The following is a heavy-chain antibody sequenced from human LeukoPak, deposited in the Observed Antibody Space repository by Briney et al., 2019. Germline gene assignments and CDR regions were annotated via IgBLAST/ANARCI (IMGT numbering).Heavy chain of an antibody. CDR1: GGSISNSDYY. CDR2: IYYSGNT. J-gene: IGHJ4*02. Sequence: SETLSLTCTVSGGSISNSDYYGAWIRQPPGKGLEWIGSIYYSGNTYYNPSLKSRVTISVDTSKNQFSLKLSSVTAADTAVYYCASHRRYSTGREEFDYWGQGTLVTVSS. V-gene: IGHV4-39*01. CDR3: ASHRRYSTGREEFDY. D-gene: IGHD6-19*01.